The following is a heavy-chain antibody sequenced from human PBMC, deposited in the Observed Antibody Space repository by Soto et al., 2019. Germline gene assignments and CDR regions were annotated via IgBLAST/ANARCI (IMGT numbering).Heavy chain of an antibody. J-gene: IGHJ6*02. CDR2: VFYSGNT. CDR1: GASVSTYDYH. V-gene: IGHV4-31*03. CDR3: ARDSPPPPFFNYYGLDV. Sequence: QVQLQESGPGLVKPLQTLSLTCTVSGASVSTYDYHWAWIRQHPEGGLEWIGYVFYSGNTYYNPSLRGRISISPDTSKKQFSLRLTSVTAADTAVYFCARDSPPPPFFNYYGLDVWGPGTTVTVSS.